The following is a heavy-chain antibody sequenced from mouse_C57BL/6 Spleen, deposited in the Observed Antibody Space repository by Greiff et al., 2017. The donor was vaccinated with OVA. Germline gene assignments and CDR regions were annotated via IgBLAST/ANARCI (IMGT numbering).Heavy chain of an antibody. J-gene: IGHJ1*03. Sequence: DVKLQESGPGLVKPSQSLSLTCSVTGYSITSGYYWNWIRQFPGNKLEWMGYISYDGSNNYNPSLKNRISITRDTSKNQFFLKLNSVTTEDTATYYCAREPPITTVVEGGYFDVWGTGTTVTVSS. D-gene: IGHD1-1*01. V-gene: IGHV3-6*01. CDR1: GYSITSGYY. CDR3: AREPPITTVVEGGYFDV. CDR2: ISYDGSN.